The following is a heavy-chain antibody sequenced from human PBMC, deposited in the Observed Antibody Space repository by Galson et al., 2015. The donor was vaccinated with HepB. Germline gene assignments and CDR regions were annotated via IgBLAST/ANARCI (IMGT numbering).Heavy chain of an antibody. CDR3: ARERGGNVLRYFDWLYQGDYWYVDL. D-gene: IGHD3-9*01. CDR1: GFTFSSYW. CDR2: IKQDGSEK. J-gene: IGHJ2*01. Sequence: SLRLSCAASGFTFSSYWMSWVRQAPGKGLEWVANIKQDGSEKYYVDSVKGRFTISRDNAKNSLYLQMNSLRAEDTAVYYCARERGGNVLRYFDWLYQGDYWYVDLWGRGTLVTVSS. V-gene: IGHV3-7*03.